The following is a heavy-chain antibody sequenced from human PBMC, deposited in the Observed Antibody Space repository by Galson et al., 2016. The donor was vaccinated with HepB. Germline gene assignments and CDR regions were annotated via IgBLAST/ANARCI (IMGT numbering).Heavy chain of an antibody. CDR3: ARIVAGLDS. V-gene: IGHV1-3*01. D-gene: IGHD3-16*02. CDR1: GYKFNKRD. Sequence: SVKVSCKASGYKFNKRDIHGVSQAKGQGLEWMGWINPDNGLPKSSQKFQGRVTFTRDTIATTAYMELSSLRYEDTAVFYRARIVAGLDSWGQGTLVTVS. CDR2: INPDNGLP. J-gene: IGHJ4*02.